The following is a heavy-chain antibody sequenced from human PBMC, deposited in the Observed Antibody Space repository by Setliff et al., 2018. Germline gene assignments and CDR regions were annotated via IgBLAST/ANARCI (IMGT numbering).Heavy chain of an antibody. CDR3: ARSFSRREKFLLDY. J-gene: IGHJ4*02. CDR1: GGSFSGYY. Sequence: ASETLSLTCAVYGGSFSGYYWSWIRQPPGKGLEWMGEINHSGSTNYNPSLKSRVTISVDTSKNQFYLKLSSVTAADTAVYYCARSFSRREKFLLDYWGQGALVTVSS. V-gene: IGHV4-34*01. CDR2: INHSGST.